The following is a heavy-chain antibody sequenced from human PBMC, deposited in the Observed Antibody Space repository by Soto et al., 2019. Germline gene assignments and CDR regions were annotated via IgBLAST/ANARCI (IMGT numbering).Heavy chain of an antibody. CDR2: IYPGDSDT. J-gene: IGHJ3*02. CDR3: ARRGQAVADDAFDI. CDR1: GYSFTSYW. V-gene: IGHV5-51*01. D-gene: IGHD6-19*01. Sequence: GESLKISCKGSGYSFTSYWIGWVRQMPGKGLEWMGIIYPGDSDTRYSRPFQGQITISADKSISTAYLQWSSLKASDTAVYYCARRGQAVADDAFDIWGQGTMVTVSS.